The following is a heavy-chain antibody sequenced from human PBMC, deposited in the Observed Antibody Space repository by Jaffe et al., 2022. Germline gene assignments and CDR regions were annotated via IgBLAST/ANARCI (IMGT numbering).Heavy chain of an antibody. CDR2: IIPIFGTA. D-gene: IGHD4-17*01. V-gene: IGHV1-69*01. J-gene: IGHJ6*03. CDR1: GGTFSSYA. CDR3: ARDEGATVTGYYYYYMDV. Sequence: QVQLVQSGAEVKKPGSSVKVSCKASGGTFSSYAISWVRQAPGQGLEWMGGIIPIFGTANYAQKFQGRVTITADESTSTAYMELSSLRSEDTAVYYCARDEGATVTGYYYYYMDVWGKGTTVTVSS.